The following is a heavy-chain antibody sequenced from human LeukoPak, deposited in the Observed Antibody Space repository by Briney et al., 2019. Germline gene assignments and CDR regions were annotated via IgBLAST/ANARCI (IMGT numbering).Heavy chain of an antibody. J-gene: IGHJ4*02. Sequence: GGSLRLSCAAAGFTFSSYWMSWVRQTPGRGLEWVANIKQDGSEKNYVDSVKGRFTISRDNADNSLYLQMNSLRAEDTAVYYCARGVLVENHYGSGYDSWGQGTLVTVSS. D-gene: IGHD3-10*01. CDR2: IKQDGSEK. CDR1: GFTFSSYW. CDR3: ARGVLVENHYGSGYDS. V-gene: IGHV3-7*03.